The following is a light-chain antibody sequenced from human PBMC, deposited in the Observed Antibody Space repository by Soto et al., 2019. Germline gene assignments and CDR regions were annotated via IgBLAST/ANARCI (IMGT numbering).Light chain of an antibody. V-gene: IGLV2-23*01. CDR1: SSDVGSYNL. CDR2: DDG. J-gene: IGLJ1*01. Sequence: QSALAQPASVSGSRAPSITISCTGTSSDVGSYNLVSWYQQHPGQAPKLMIYDDGKRPSGVSNRFSGSKSRNTASLTISGLHAEAEADYYCCSYAGSSAWVFRIGTKVTV. CDR3: CSYAGSSAWV.